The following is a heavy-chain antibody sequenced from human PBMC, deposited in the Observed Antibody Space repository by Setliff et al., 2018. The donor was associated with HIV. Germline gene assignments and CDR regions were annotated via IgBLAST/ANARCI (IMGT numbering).Heavy chain of an antibody. CDR3: ARVRLYSSSWTAVNWFDP. CDR1: GDSISSSEYY. V-gene: IGHV4-39*06. CDR2: IYYRGST. D-gene: IGHD6-13*01. Sequence: PSETLSLTCTVSGDSISSSEYYWGWIRQPPGKGLEWIGNIYYRGSTFCKPSLKSRVTISVDTSKNQFTLKLSYATAADTAMYYCARVRLYSSSWTAVNWFDPWGQGIVVTVSS. J-gene: IGHJ5*02.